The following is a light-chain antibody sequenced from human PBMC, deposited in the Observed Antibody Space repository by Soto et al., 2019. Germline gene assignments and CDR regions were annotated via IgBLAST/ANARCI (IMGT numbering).Light chain of an antibody. J-gene: IGKJ1*01. CDR3: QQYNSYSWT. V-gene: IGKV1-5*01. CDR1: QSISSW. CDR2: DAS. Sequence: DIQMTQSPSTLSASVGDRATITCRASQSISSWLAWYQQKPGKAPKVLIYDASSLESGVPSRFSGSGSGTEFTLTISSLQPDDFATYHCQQYNSYSWTFGQGTKVDIK.